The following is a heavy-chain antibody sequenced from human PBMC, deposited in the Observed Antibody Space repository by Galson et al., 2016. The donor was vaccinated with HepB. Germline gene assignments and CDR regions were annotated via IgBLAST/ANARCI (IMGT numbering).Heavy chain of an antibody. CDR2: INPSGGST. CDR1: GYTFTSYY. CDR3: ARDIGRGPGARAGVFDF. J-gene: IGHJ4*02. Sequence: SVKVSCKASGYTFTSYYMHWVRQAPGQGLEWMGIINPSGGSTSYAQTFQGRVTMSRDTSTSTVYMELSSLRPEDTAVYYCARDIGRGPGARAGVFDFWGQGTLVSVSS. V-gene: IGHV1-46*01. D-gene: IGHD2-2*01.